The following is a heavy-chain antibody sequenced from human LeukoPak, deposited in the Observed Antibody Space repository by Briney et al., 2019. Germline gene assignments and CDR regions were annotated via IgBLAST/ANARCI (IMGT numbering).Heavy chain of an antibody. J-gene: IGHJ6*03. CDR3: ASREDSSSWYYYMDV. CDR2: IIPIFGTA. CDR1: GGTFSSYA. Sequence: ASVKVSCKASGGTFSSYAISWVRQAPGQGLEWMGGIIPIFGTANYAQKFQGRVTITTDESTSTAYMELSSLRSEDTAVYHCASREDSSSWYYYMDVWGKGTTVTVSS. D-gene: IGHD6-6*01. V-gene: IGHV1-69*05.